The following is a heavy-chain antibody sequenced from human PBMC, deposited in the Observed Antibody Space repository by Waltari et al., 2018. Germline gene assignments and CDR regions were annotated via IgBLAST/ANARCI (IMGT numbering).Heavy chain of an antibody. V-gene: IGHV4-38-2*01. D-gene: IGHD3-22*01. Sequence: QVQLQESGPGLVKPSETLSLTCAVSGYSISIDYYWGWIRQPPGKGLEWIATIYHSGSIYYSPSLKRRVTISLDTSKNQFSLKLTSVTAADTAVYYCARMPHYYYDASAYDYWGQGALVTVSS. CDR3: ARMPHYYYDASAYDY. CDR2: IYHSGSI. J-gene: IGHJ4*02. CDR1: GYSISIDYY.